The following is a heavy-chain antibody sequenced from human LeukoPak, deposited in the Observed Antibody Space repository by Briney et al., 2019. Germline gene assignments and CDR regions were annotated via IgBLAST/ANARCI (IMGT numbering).Heavy chain of an antibody. J-gene: IGHJ4*02. CDR1: GYPFPRYY. Sequence: ASVKVSCKASGYPFPRYYMHWVRQAPGQGLEWMGWINPNSGGTNYAQKFQGRVTMTRDTSISTAYMELSRLRSDDTAVYYCARGKLLWFGELLFGFDYWGQGTLVTVSS. CDR3: ARGKLLWFGELLFGFDY. D-gene: IGHD3-10*01. V-gene: IGHV1-2*02. CDR2: INPNSGGT.